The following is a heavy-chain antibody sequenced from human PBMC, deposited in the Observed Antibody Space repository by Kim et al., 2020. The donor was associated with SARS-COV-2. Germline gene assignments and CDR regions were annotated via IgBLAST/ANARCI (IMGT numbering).Heavy chain of an antibody. CDR3: ARSRSTFPLIAARPGSEYFQH. D-gene: IGHD6-6*01. V-gene: IGHV1-18*01. CDR2: ISAYNGNT. Sequence: ASVKVSCKASGYTFTSYGISWVRQAPGQGLEWMGWISAYNGNTNYAQKLQGRVTMTTDTSTSTAYMELRSLRSDDTAVYYCARSRSTFPLIAARPGSEYFQHWGQGTLVTVSS. J-gene: IGHJ1*01. CDR1: GYTFTSYG.